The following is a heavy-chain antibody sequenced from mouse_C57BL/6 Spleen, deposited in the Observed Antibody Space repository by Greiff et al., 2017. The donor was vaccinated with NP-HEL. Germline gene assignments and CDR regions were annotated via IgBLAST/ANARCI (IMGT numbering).Heavy chain of an antibody. J-gene: IGHJ4*01. CDR1: GYTFTSYW. CDR2: IDPSDSYT. Sequence: VQLQQPGAELVMPGASVKLSCKASGYTFTSYWMHWVKQRPGQGLEWIGEIDPSDSYTNYNQKFKGKSTLTVDKSSSTAYMQLSSLTSEDSAVYYCARNTDYAMDYWGQGTSVTVSS. V-gene: IGHV1-69*01. D-gene: IGHD5-1-1*01. CDR3: ARNTDYAMDY.